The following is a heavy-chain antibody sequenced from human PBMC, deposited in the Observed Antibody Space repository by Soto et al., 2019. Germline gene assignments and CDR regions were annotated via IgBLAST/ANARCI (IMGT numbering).Heavy chain of an antibody. CDR3: ASSYPRDILTGYKYWYFDL. D-gene: IGHD3-9*01. CDR1: GGSISSGGYY. V-gene: IGHV4-31*03. Sequence: QVQLQESGPGLVKPSQTLSLTCTVSGGSISSGGYYWSWIRQHPGKGLEWIGYIYYSGSTYYNPSLKSRVTISVDTSKNQFSLKLSSVTAADTAVYYSASSYPRDILTGYKYWYFDLWGRGTLVTVSS. CDR2: IYYSGST. J-gene: IGHJ2*01.